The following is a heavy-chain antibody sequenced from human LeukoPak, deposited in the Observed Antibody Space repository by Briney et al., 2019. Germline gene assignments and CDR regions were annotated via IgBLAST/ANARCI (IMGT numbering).Heavy chain of an antibody. CDR2: ISYDGSNK. V-gene: IGHV3-30-3*01. J-gene: IGHJ4*02. CDR3: ARGDPLAMIVVVITSPFDY. CDR1: GFTFSSYA. Sequence: PGGSLRLSCAASGFTFSSYAMHWVRQAPGKGLEWVAVISYDGSNKYYADSVKGRFTISRDISKNTLYLQMNSLRAEDTAVYYCARGDPLAMIVVVITSPFDYWGQGTLVTVSS. D-gene: IGHD3-22*01.